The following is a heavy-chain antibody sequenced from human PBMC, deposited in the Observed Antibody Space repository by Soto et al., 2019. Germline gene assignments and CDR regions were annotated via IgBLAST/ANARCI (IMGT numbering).Heavy chain of an antibody. D-gene: IGHD2-15*01. CDR1: GGSFSDYA. Sequence: QVQLVQSGAEVKKPGSSVKISCKAFGGSFSDYAISWVRQAPGQGLEWMGGIIPIFGKPNYAQKFQDRVTFTAHESTNTAYMELSRLTSEDTAVYYCARDRAPLGWSYLDLWGQGTQVTVSS. V-gene: IGHV1-69*01. CDR3: ARDRAPLGWSYLDL. CDR2: IIPIFGKP. J-gene: IGHJ4*02.